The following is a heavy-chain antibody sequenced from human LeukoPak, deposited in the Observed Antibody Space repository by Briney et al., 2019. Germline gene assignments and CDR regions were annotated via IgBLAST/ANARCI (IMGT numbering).Heavy chain of an antibody. Sequence: GGSLRLSCAASGFAFSNFAMHWVRQAPGKGLEWVAVVSYEGTIKHYSDSAKGRFTISRDNSNSLISLQMNDLTTEDTAVYYCAREKFDSWGQGTLVTVSP. CDR1: GFAFSNFA. V-gene: IGHV3-30*14. CDR3: AREKFDS. CDR2: VSYEGTIK. J-gene: IGHJ5*01.